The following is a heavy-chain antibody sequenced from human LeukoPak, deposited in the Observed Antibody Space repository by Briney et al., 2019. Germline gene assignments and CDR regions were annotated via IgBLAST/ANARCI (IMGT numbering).Heavy chain of an antibody. CDR1: GGTFSSYA. CDR3: ARKSQGLHYAFDI. CDR2: IIPIFGTA. D-gene: IGHD3/OR15-3a*01. J-gene: IGHJ3*02. Sequence: SVKVSCKASGGTFSSYAISWVRQAPGQGLEWMGGIIPIFGTANYAQEFQGRVTIAADESTSTAYMELSSLRSEDTAVYYCARKSQGLHYAFDIWGQGTMVTVSS. V-gene: IGHV1-69*13.